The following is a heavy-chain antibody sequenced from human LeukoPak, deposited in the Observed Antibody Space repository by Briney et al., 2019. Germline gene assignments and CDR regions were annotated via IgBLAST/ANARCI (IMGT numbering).Heavy chain of an antibody. CDR2: ISSSSSYI. Sequence: GGSLRLSCAASGFTFSSYSMNWVRQAPGKGLEWVSSISSSSSYIYYADSVKGRSTISRDNAKNSLYLQMNSLRAEDTAVYYCARDPHYYDSSGYYGIFDYWGQGTLVAVSS. CDR1: GFTFSSYS. D-gene: IGHD3-22*01. J-gene: IGHJ4*02. CDR3: ARDPHYYDSSGYYGIFDY. V-gene: IGHV3-21*01.